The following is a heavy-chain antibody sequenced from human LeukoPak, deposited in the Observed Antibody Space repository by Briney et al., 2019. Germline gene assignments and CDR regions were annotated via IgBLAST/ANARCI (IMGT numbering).Heavy chain of an antibody. CDR3: ASSLPEYYYYYMDV. CDR1: GFTFSSYA. CDR2: IYYSGST. J-gene: IGHJ6*03. Sequence: GSLRLSCAASGFTFSSYAMSWIRQPPGKGLEWIGYIYYSGSTNYNPSLKSRVTISVDTSKNQFSLKLSSVTAADTAVYYCASSLPEYYYYYMDVWGKGTTVTVSS. D-gene: IGHD5/OR15-5a*01. V-gene: IGHV4-59*01.